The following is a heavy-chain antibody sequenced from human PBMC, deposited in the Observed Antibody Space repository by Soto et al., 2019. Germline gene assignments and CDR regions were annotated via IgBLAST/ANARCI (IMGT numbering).Heavy chain of an antibody. Sequence: PGGSLRLSCAASGFTFSSYSMNWVRQAPGKGLEWVSSISSSSSYIYYADSVKGRFTISRDNAKNSLYLQMNSLRAEDTAVYYCARDGGKALAWSAFDIWGQGTMVTVSS. CDR1: GFTFSSYS. CDR2: ISSSSSYI. CDR3: ARDGGKALAWSAFDI. D-gene: IGHD6-19*01. V-gene: IGHV3-21*01. J-gene: IGHJ3*02.